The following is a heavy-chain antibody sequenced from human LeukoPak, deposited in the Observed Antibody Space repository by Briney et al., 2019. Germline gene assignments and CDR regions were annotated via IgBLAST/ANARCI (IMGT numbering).Heavy chain of an antibody. J-gene: IGHJ4*02. D-gene: IGHD3-3*01. V-gene: IGHV4-59*01. CDR1: GGSISSYY. CDR2: IYYSGST. Sequence: SETLSLTCTVSGGSISSYYWSWIRQPPGKGLEWIGYIYYSGSTNYNPSLKSRVTISVGTSKNQFSLKLSSVTAADTAVSYCARGVTIFGVVSFDYWGQGTLVTVSS. CDR3: ARGVTIFGVVSFDY.